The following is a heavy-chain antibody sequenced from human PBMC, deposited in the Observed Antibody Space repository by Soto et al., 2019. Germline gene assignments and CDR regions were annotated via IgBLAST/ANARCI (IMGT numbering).Heavy chain of an antibody. V-gene: IGHV1-69*12. D-gene: IGHD7-27*01. Sequence: QVQLVQSGAEVKKPGSSVKVSCKASGGTISSYAISWVRQAPGQGLEWMGGIIPIFSTANYAQKFQGRVTITADESTSTAYMELSSLRSEDSAVYYCARAWGSPYYFDYWGQGTLVIVSS. J-gene: IGHJ4*02. CDR3: ARAWGSPYYFDY. CDR2: IIPIFSTA. CDR1: GGTISSYA.